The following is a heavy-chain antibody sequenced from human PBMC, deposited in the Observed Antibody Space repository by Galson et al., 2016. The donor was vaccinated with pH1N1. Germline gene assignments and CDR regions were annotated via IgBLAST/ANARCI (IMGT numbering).Heavy chain of an antibody. CDR1: GDSVSSNSAA. V-gene: IGHV6-1*01. D-gene: IGHD6-19*01. Sequence: CAISGDSVSSNSAAWNWIRQSPSRGLEWLGRTYYRSKWFYNYAVSVQGRITINPDTSKNQFSLQLNSVTPEDTAVYYCARHSPGRAVGVFDCWGQGTLVAVSS. J-gene: IGHJ4*02. CDR3: ARHSPGRAVGVFDC. CDR2: TYYRSKWFY.